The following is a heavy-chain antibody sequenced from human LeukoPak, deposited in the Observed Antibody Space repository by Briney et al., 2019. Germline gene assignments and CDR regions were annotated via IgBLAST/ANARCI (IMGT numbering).Heavy chain of an antibody. J-gene: IGHJ4*02. CDR3: ATRSSIAARRGVY. CDR2: MNPNSGNT. Sequence: ASVKVSCKASGYTFTSYDINWVRQATGQGLEWMGWMNPNSGNTGYAQKFQGRVTMTRNTSISTAYMELSSLRSEDTAVYYCATRSSIAARRGVYWGQGTLVTVSS. CDR1: GYTFTSYD. V-gene: IGHV1-8*01. D-gene: IGHD6-6*01.